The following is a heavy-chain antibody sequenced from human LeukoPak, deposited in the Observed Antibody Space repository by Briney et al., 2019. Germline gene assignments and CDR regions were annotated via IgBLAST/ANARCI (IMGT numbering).Heavy chain of an antibody. CDR2: IYSSGST. D-gene: IGHD3-22*01. CDR1: GGSINNYY. J-gene: IGHJ4*02. CDR3: ARGSSGYYPPDY. V-gene: IGHV4-59*01. Sequence: PSETLSLTCTVSGGSINNYYWNWIRQPPGKGLEWIGSIYSSGSTNYNPSLKSRFTISLDTSKNQFSLILSSVTAADMAVYYCARGSSGYYPPDYWGRGTLVTVSS.